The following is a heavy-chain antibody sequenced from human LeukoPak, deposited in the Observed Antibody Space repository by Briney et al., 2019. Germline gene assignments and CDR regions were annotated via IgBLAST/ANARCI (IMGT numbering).Heavy chain of an antibody. CDR2: IRYDGSNK. Sequence: GGSLRLSCAASGFTFSSSGMHWVRQAPGKGLEWVTFIRYDGSNKYYADSVKGRFTISRDNAKNSLYLQMNSLRAEDTAVYYCARDHRGYGDYGSSYYYYMDVWGKGTTVTVPS. J-gene: IGHJ6*03. D-gene: IGHD4-17*01. CDR1: GFTFSSSG. CDR3: ARDHRGYGDYGSSYYYYMDV. V-gene: IGHV3-30*02.